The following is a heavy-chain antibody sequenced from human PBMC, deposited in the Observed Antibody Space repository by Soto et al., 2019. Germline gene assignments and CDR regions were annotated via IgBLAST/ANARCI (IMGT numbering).Heavy chain of an antibody. CDR3: ARDDSRGGYNPAFDY. CDR2: IIPILGIA. Sequence: SVKVSCKASGGTFSSYTISWVRQAPGQGLEWMGRIIPILGIANYAQKFQGRVTITADKSTSTAYMELSSLRSEDTAVYYCARDDSRGGYNPAFDYWGQGTLVTVSS. D-gene: IGHD5-12*01. V-gene: IGHV1-69*04. CDR1: GGTFSSYT. J-gene: IGHJ4*02.